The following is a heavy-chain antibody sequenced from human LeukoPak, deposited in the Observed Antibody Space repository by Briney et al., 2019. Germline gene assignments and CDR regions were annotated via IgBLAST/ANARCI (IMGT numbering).Heavy chain of an antibody. CDR1: GGSISIYY. D-gene: IGHD5-18*01. CDR2: IHYSGST. V-gene: IGHV4-59*01. Sequence: SETLSLTCTVSGGSISIYYWSWIRQPPGKGLEWIGYIHYSGSTNYNPSLKSRVTISVDTSKNQFSLKLTSVTAADTAVYYCARDGYGSHYFDYWGQGTLVPVSS. J-gene: IGHJ4*02. CDR3: ARDGYGSHYFDY.